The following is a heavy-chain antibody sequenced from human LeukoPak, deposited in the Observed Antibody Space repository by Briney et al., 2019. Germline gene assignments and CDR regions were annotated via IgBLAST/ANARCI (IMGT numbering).Heavy chain of an antibody. CDR1: GGSFSGYY. CDR2: INHSGST. J-gene: IGHJ4*02. V-gene: IGHV4-34*01. Sequence: PSETLSLTCAVYGGSFSGYYWSWIRQPPGKGLEWIGEINHSGSTNYNPSLESRVTISVDTSKNQFSLKLSSVTAADTAVYYCARGITVAGLFDYWGQGTLVTVSS. D-gene: IGHD6-19*01. CDR3: ARGITVAGLFDY.